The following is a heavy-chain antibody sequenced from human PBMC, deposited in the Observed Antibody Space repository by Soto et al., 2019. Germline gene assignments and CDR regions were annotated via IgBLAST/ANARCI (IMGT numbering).Heavy chain of an antibody. CDR3: ARVPLEAGYYFDY. Sequence: QVQLVQSGAEVKKPGSSVNVSCKASGGTFSSYTISWVRQAPGQGLEWMGRIIPILGIANYAQKFQGRVTITADKSTSTAYMELSSLRSEDTAVYYCARVPLEAGYYFDYWGQGTLVTVSS. V-gene: IGHV1-69*02. CDR2: IIPILGIA. CDR1: GGTFSSYT. J-gene: IGHJ4*02.